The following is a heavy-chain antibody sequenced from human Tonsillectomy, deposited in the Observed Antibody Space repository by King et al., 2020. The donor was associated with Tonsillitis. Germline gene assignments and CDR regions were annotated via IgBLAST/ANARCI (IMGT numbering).Heavy chain of an antibody. CDR1: GDSYSKYW. CDR3: VGVMSGTYYAVGSHLAFDP. D-gene: IGHD3-3*01. J-gene: IGHJ5*02. Sequence: QLVQSGAEVKKPGESLRISCKGSGDSYSKYWIAWVRQMPGKGLEWMGRIDLSDSETNYSPSFQGHVTISVDKSITTAYLQWSSLKASNSAIYYCVGVMSGTYYAVGSHLAFDPWGQGTLVTVSS. V-gene: IGHV5-10-1*03. CDR2: IDLSDSET.